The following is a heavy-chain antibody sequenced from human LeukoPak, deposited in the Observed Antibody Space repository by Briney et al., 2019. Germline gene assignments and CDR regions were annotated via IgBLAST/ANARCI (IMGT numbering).Heavy chain of an antibody. Sequence: SETLSLTCTVSGGSISSYYWGWIRQPPGKGLEWIGSIYYSGSTYYNPSLKSRVTISVDTSKNQFSLKLSSVTAADTAVYYCARGSGSGSYYVYWGQGTLVTVSS. CDR1: GGSISSYY. CDR2: IYYSGST. CDR3: ARGSGSGSYYVY. V-gene: IGHV4-39*07. J-gene: IGHJ4*02. D-gene: IGHD3-10*01.